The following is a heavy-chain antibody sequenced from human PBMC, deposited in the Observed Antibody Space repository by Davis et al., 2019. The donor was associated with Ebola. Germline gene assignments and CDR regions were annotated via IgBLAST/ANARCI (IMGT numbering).Heavy chain of an antibody. V-gene: IGHV4-34*01. Sequence: MPSETLSLTCAVYDGSLSGYYWSWIRQPPGKGLEWIGEINHSGSTNYNPSLMSRVTISVDTSMNQFSLKLSSVTAADTAVYYCARLRGYCSSTSCYYYYDMDVWGQGTTVTVSS. D-gene: IGHD2-2*01. CDR3: ARLRGYCSSTSCYYYYDMDV. J-gene: IGHJ6*02. CDR2: INHSGST. CDR1: DGSLSGYY.